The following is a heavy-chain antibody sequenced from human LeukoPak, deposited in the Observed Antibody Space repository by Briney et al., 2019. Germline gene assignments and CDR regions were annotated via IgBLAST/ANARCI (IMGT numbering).Heavy chain of an antibody. CDR2: MNPNSGNT. CDR3: ARFITMVRGVIIKDY. Sequence: ASVKVSCKASGYTFTNYYMHWVRQATGQGLEWMGWMNPNSGNTGYAQKFQGRVTMTRNTSISTAYMELSSLRSEDTAVYYCARFITMVRGVIIKDYWGQGTLVTVSS. J-gene: IGHJ4*02. CDR1: GYTFTNYY. D-gene: IGHD3-10*01. V-gene: IGHV1-8*01.